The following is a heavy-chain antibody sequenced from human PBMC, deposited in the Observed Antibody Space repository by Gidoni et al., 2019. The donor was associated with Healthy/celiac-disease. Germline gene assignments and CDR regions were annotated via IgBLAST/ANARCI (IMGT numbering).Heavy chain of an antibody. J-gene: IGHJ4*02. Sequence: QVQLQASGPGLVKPSQTLSPTCTVSGRSITSGGYYWSWIRQHPGKGLEWIGYIYYSGSTYYNPSLKSRVTISVDTSKNQFSRKLSSVTAADTAVYYCARDSTSSSWDYFDYWGQGTLVTVSS. CDR3: ARDSTSSSWDYFDY. V-gene: IGHV4-31*03. CDR1: GRSITSGGYY. CDR2: IYYSGST. D-gene: IGHD6-13*01.